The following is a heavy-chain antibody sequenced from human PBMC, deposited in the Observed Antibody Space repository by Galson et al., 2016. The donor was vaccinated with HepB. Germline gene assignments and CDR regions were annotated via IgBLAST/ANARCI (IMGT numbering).Heavy chain of an antibody. CDR2: ISAKNGNT. CDR1: GYSFISYT. V-gene: IGHV1-18*01. D-gene: IGHD3-22*01. J-gene: IGHJ6*02. CDR3: ASTRVTKMSPYDYDSNGFHGAPYYYYDMDF. Sequence: SVKVSCKAFGYSFISYTFTWVRQAPGQGLEWMGWISAKNGNTLYAQKFQGRVTMTTDTSTSKAYMDLGSLRSEDTSVSYCASTRVTKMSPYDYDSNGFHGAPYYYYDMDFWGQGTTVTVSS.